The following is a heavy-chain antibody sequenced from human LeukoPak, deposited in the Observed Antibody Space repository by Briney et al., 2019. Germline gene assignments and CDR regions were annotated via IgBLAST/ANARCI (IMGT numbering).Heavy chain of an antibody. J-gene: IGHJ3*02. V-gene: IGHV3-23*01. CDR1: GFTFSSYA. Sequence: GGSLRLSCVASGFTFSSYAMTWVRQAPGKGLEWVSSSGDNTRYADSVKGRFTMSRDNSKNTLDLQMNGLRAEDTAVYYCAKSWRYYDTSNYYAFDIWGQGTMVTVSS. D-gene: IGHD3-22*01. CDR2: SGDNT. CDR3: AKSWRYYDTSNYYAFDI.